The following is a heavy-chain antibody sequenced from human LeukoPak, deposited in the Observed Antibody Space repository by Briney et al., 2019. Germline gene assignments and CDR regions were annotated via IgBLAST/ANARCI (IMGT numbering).Heavy chain of an antibody. CDR3: ARDNWNYGSSMDV. V-gene: IGHV4-59*02. CDR1: VGSVSSYY. Sequence: PSETLALTCTVSVGSVSSYYGIGMRQPPGKGLEGGGYIYYSGSTNYNPSLKSRVTISVDTSKHQFYLKLRSVTAADAAVYHCARDNWNYGSSMDVWGQGTTVTVSS. CDR2: IYYSGST. D-gene: IGHD1-7*01. J-gene: IGHJ6*02.